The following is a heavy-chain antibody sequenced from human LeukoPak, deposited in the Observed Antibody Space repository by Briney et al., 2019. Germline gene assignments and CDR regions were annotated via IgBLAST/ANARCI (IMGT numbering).Heavy chain of an antibody. D-gene: IGHD6-13*01. CDR1: GFTFTSSA. Sequence: SVKVSCKASGFTFTSSAMQWVRQARGQRLEWIGWIVVGSGNTNYAQKFQERVTITRDMSTSTAYMELSSLRSEDTAVYYCAAEAAAAGRRGDAFDIWGQGTMVTVSS. V-gene: IGHV1-58*02. CDR2: IVVGSGNT. J-gene: IGHJ3*02. CDR3: AAEAAAAGRRGDAFDI.